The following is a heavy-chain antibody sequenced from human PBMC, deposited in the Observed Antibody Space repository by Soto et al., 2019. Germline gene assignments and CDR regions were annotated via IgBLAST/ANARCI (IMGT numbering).Heavy chain of an antibody. J-gene: IGHJ4*02. CDR1: GFTFSSYW. Sequence: GGSLRLSCAASGFTFSSYWMHWVRQAPGKGLVWVSRINSDGSSTSYADSVKGRFTISRDNAKNTLYLQMNSLRAEDTAVYYCACPFIVVVPAVYNYWGQGTLVTVSS. V-gene: IGHV3-74*01. D-gene: IGHD2-2*01. CDR3: ACPFIVVVPAVYNY. CDR2: INSDGSST.